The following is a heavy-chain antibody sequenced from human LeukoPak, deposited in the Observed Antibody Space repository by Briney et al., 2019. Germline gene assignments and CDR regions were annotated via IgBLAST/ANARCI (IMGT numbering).Heavy chain of an antibody. CDR3: ARHYSGSYSPFDY. D-gene: IGHD1-26*01. CDR2: ISSSSSYI. J-gene: IGHJ4*02. Sequence: GGSLRLSCAASGFTFSSYGMNWVRQAPGKGLEWVSSISSSSSYIYYADSVKGRFTISRDNAKNSLYLQMNSLRAEDTAVYYCARHYSGSYSPFDYWGQGTLVTVSS. CDR1: GFTFSSYG. V-gene: IGHV3-21*01.